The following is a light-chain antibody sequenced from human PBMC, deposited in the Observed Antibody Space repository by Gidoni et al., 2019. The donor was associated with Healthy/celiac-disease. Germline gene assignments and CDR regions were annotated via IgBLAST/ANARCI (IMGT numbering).Light chain of an antibody. CDR3: QQYDNRPPELT. CDR1: QDISNY. J-gene: IGKJ4*01. Sequence: EIQMTQSTSSLSASVGDRVTITCQASQDISNYLNWYQQKPGKAPKLLIYDASNLETGVPSRFSGSGSGTDFTSPISSLQPEDIATYYCQQYDNRPPELTFGGGTKVEIK. CDR2: DAS. V-gene: IGKV1-33*01.